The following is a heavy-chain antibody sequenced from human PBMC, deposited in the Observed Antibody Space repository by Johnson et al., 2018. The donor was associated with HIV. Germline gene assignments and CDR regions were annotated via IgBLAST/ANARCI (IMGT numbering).Heavy chain of an antibody. D-gene: IGHD3-22*01. V-gene: IGHV3-20*04. CDR3: ARVTTYYYDNNDYHSDAFDI. CDR1: GSMFENYD. J-gene: IGHJ3*02. Sequence: VQLVESGGGVVRPGGSLRLSCAASGSMFENYDMTWVRRAPGQGLEWVSGINWNGGTTVYVDSVKGRFTISRDNAKNSLYLQMNSLRDEDTALYYCARVTTYYYDNNDYHSDAFDIWGQGTMVTVSS. CDR2: INWNGGTT.